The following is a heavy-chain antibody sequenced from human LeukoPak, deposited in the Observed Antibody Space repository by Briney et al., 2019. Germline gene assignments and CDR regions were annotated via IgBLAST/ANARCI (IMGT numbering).Heavy chain of an antibody. Sequence: ASVKVSCKASGGTLSSYAISWVRQAPGQGLEWMGGIIPIFGTANYAQKFQGRVTITTDESTSTAYMELSSLRSEDTAVYYCASLTGTPTRGYYYYYMDVWGKGTTVTVSS. CDR2: IIPIFGTA. D-gene: IGHD1-20*01. CDR1: GGTLSSYA. CDR3: ASLTGTPTRGYYYYYMDV. V-gene: IGHV1-69*05. J-gene: IGHJ6*03.